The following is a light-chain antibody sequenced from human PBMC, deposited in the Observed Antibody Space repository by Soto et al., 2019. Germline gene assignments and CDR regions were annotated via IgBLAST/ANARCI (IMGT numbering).Light chain of an antibody. V-gene: IGLV2-11*01. J-gene: IGLJ1*01. CDR2: DVS. CDR1: SSDVGGYNY. CDR3: YSYAGSYTSV. Sequence: QSALTQPRSVSGSPGQSVATSCTGTSSDVGGYNYVSWYQQHPGKAPKLMIYDVSKRPSGVPDRFSGSKSGNTASLTISGLQAEDEADYYCYSYAGSYTSVFGAGTKVTVL.